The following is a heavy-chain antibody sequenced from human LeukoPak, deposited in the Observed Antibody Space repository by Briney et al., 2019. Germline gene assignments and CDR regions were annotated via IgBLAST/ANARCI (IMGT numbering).Heavy chain of an antibody. D-gene: IGHD3-10*01. CDR1: GFTFNTYW. V-gene: IGHV3-7*01. J-gene: IGHJ4*02. Sequence: GGSLRLSCAASGFTFNTYWMTWVRQAPGKGPEWVGNIKDDGSAKYYVESVKGRFTISRDNAKNSLYLQMNNLRVKDTAVYYCARDNPGYGAYYNWGQGTRVTVSS. CDR3: ARDNPGYGAYYN. CDR2: IKDDGSAK.